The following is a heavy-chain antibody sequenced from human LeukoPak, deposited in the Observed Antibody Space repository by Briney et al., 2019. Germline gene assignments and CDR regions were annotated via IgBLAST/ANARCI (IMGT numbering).Heavy chain of an antibody. CDR1: GFTFSSYA. CDR2: ISYDGSNK. CDR3: ARDRYASDAFDI. Sequence: GRSLRLSCAASGFTFSSYAMHWVRQAPGKGLEWVAVISYDGSNKYYADSVKGRFTISRDNSKNTLYLQMNSLRAEDTAVYYCARDRYASDAFDIWGQGTMVTVSS. V-gene: IGHV3-30*14. J-gene: IGHJ3*02. D-gene: IGHD2-2*01.